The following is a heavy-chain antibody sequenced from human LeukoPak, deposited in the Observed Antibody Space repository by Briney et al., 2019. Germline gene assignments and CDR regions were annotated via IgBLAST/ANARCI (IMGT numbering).Heavy chain of an antibody. CDR2: MNSTGSTI. V-gene: IGHV3-74*01. CDR1: GFTFSTSW. CDR3: ATAGSYRFDH. Sequence: GRSLRLSCAPSGFTFSTSWMHCVRQAPGKGLMWVSRMNSTGSTIDYEDSVKGRFTISRDNAKNTVFLQMDRLRAEDTAVYYCATAGSYRFDHWGQGTVVTVSS. J-gene: IGHJ4*02. D-gene: IGHD3-16*02.